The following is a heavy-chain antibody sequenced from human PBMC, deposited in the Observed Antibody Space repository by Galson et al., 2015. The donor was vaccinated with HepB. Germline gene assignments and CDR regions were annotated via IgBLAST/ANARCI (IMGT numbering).Heavy chain of an antibody. CDR1: GFTFSSYG. Sequence: SLRLSCAASGFTFSSYGLHWVRQAPGKGLEWVAVIWYDGSNKYHADSVKGRFTISRDNSKNTLYLQMNSLRAEDTAVYYCARAEDYGGTLFDYWGQGTLVTVSS. J-gene: IGHJ4*02. D-gene: IGHD4-23*01. CDR2: IWYDGSNK. CDR3: ARAEDYGGTLFDY. V-gene: IGHV3-33*01.